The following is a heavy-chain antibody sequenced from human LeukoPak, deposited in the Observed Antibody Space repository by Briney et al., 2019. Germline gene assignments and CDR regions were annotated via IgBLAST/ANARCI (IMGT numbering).Heavy chain of an antibody. D-gene: IGHD2-2*01. Sequence: GGSLRLSCAASGFTFRSYAMTWVRQAPGKGLEWVSVIGDSDGRTYYADSVKGQFTISRDNSKNTLYLQMNSLRAEDTALYYCAKGGLGCATTSCFDSWGQGTLVTVSS. CDR3: AKGGLGCATTSCFDS. CDR2: IGDSDGRT. J-gene: IGHJ4*02. CDR1: GFTFRSYA. V-gene: IGHV3-23*01.